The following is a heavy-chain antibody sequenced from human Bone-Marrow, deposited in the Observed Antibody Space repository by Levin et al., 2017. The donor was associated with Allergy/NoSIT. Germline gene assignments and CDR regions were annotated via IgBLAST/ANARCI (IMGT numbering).Heavy chain of an antibody. CDR2: ISYDGFKK. CDR3: AKAPPDGSGSFGMDV. V-gene: IGHV3-30*18. D-gene: IGHD3-10*01. CDR1: GFTFTDYG. Sequence: LSLTCAVSGFTFTDYGFHWVRQAPGKGLEWVAAISYDGFKKYYADSLKGRITISRDDFKNTLYLQMNSLRGEDTATYYCAKAPPDGSGSFGMDVWGRGTSVTVSS. J-gene: IGHJ6*02.